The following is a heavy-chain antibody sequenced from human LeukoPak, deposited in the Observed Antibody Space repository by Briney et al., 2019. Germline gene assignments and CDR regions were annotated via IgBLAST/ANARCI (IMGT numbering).Heavy chain of an antibody. V-gene: IGHV4-59*02. CDR2: IYFTGST. D-gene: IGHD2-15*01. CDR3: ARVTAAGGGFDH. CDR1: GGSVSGYH. J-gene: IGHJ4*02. Sequence: ASETLSLTCTVSGGSVSGYHWSWIRQPPGQGLECIGHIYFTGSTTYNPSLKSRVTISVGTSQNQFSLRLSSVTAADTAVYYCARVTAAGGGFDHWGQGTLVTVSS.